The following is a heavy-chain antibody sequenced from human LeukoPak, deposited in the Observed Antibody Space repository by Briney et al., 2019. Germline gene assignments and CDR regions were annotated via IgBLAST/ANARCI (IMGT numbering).Heavy chain of an antibody. CDR1: GYTLTDYY. D-gene: IGHD3-22*01. CDR3: ARASYYYDSSGYPGYYFDY. Sequence: ASVKVSCKASGYTLTDYYMHWVRQAPGHALEWMGWIYPNGRSTNYGQKIQGWVTMTRGTSISTAYMELSRLRSDGTAVYYCARASYYYDSSGYPGYYFDYWGQGTLVTVSS. CDR2: IYPNGRST. J-gene: IGHJ4*02. V-gene: IGHV1-2*04.